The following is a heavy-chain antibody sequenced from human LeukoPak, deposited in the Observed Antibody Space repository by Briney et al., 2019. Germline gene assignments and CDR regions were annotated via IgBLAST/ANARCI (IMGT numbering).Heavy chain of an antibody. V-gene: IGHV4-59*01. CDR1: GGSISSYY. Sequence: SETLSLTCTVSGGSISSYYWSWLRQPPGKGLEWLGYIYYSGSTNYNPSLKSRVTISVDTSKNQFSLKLSSVTAADTAVYYCARDRGRWPAYWYFDLWGRGTLVTVSS. CDR2: IYYSGST. J-gene: IGHJ2*01. CDR3: ARDRGRWPAYWYFDL. D-gene: IGHD3-10*01.